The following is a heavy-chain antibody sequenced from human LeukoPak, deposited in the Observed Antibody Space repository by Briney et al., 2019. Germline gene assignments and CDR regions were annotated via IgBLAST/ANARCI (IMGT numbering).Heavy chain of an antibody. D-gene: IGHD2-15*01. CDR2: ISHDGSEK. Sequence: PGRSLRLSCAASGFTFYRYGINWVRQAPGKGLEWVAVISHDGSEKYYADSVKGRLTISRDNSKNTVDLQMNSLRDEDTAVYYCAKEKVATTLRYYDNWGQGTLVTVSS. CDR3: AKEKVATTLRYYDN. V-gene: IGHV3-30*18. CDR1: GFTFYRYG. J-gene: IGHJ4*02.